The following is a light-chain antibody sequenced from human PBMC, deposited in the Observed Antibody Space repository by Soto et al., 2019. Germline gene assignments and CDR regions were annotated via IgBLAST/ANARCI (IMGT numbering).Light chain of an antibody. CDR2: DVS. V-gene: IGLV2-14*01. CDR1: SSDVGGYNF. J-gene: IGLJ1*01. Sequence: QSVLTQPASVSGSPGQSITISCTGTSSDVGGYNFVSWYQQYPGKAPKLLIYDVSDRPSGVSNRFSASKSGNTASLTISGLQAEDEADYYCNSYTSSTTLVFGTGTKVTVL. CDR3: NSYTSSTTLV.